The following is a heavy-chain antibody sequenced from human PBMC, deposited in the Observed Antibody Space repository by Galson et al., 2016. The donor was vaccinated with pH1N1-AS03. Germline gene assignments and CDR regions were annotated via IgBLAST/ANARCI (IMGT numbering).Heavy chain of an antibody. D-gene: IGHD5-18*01. J-gene: IGHJ4*02. V-gene: IGHV3-23*01. CDR2: ISGADLST. Sequence: LRLSCAASGFTFSTYAMSWVRQAPGKGLEWVSSISGADLSTYYADSVKGRFTVSRDNSKNTLCLQMNGLRAEDTAIYYCANPRASGTTMVTRLDYWGQGILVTVSS. CDR1: GFTFSTYA. CDR3: ANPRASGTTMVTRLDY.